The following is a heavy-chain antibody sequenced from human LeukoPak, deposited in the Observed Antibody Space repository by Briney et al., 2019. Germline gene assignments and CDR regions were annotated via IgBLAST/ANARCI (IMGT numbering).Heavy chain of an antibody. J-gene: IGHJ4*02. CDR1: GYTFTSYG. V-gene: IGHV1-18*01. D-gene: IGHD2-15*01. CDR3: ARAVGYCSGGSCYPSDY. CDR2: ISAYNGNT. Sequence: ASVKVSCTASGYTFTSYGISWVRQAPGQGLEWMGWISAYNGNTNYAQKLQGRVTMTTDTSTSTAYMELRSLRSDDTAVYYCARAVGYCSGGSCYPSDYWGQGTLVTVSS.